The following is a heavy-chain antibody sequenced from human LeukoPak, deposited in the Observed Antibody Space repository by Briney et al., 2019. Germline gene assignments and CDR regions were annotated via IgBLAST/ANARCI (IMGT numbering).Heavy chain of an antibody. CDR2: TFAGYSYT. V-gene: IGHV5-51*01. Sequence: GESLNISCQCSGYNFTPYWIVWVGQMPGTGLEWMGITFAGYSYTIYSPSFQGQVTISVDNSISTAYSQWRSLKPSDTAMYYCARHFHPAETTGGYFDLWGRGTLVTVSA. D-gene: IGHD4-17*01. CDR3: ARHFHPAETTGGYFDL. J-gene: IGHJ2*01. CDR1: GYNFTPYW.